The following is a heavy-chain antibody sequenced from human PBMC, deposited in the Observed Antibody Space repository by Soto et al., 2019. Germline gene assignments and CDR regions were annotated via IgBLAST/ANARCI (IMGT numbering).Heavy chain of an antibody. CDR3: ATLQALDY. J-gene: IGHJ4*02. Sequence: GGSLRLSCAASGFTFSSYAMNWVRQAPGKGLEWVSYISSYSSNIYYADSVQGRFTISRDNAKNSLYLQMNSLRAEDTAVYYCATLQALDYWGQGTLVTVSS. CDR2: ISSYSSNI. V-gene: IGHV3-48*01. CDR1: GFTFSSYA. D-gene: IGHD2-15*01.